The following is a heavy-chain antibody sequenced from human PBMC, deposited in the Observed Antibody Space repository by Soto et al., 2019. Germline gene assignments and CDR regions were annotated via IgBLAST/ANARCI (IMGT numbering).Heavy chain of an antibody. CDR1: GASINNNNNF. J-gene: IGHJ4*02. D-gene: IGHD2-15*01. Sequence: QLQLLESGPGLVKPSETLSLTCTVSGASINNNNNFWAWIRQPPGKGLEWIGSIYYAGGTYYNPSLKSRVTISVDTSKDQFSLRLNSVTVADTAVYYCASVGFPRKYYFDYWGQGALVTVSS. CDR2: IYYAGGT. V-gene: IGHV4-39*01. CDR3: ASVGFPRKYYFDY.